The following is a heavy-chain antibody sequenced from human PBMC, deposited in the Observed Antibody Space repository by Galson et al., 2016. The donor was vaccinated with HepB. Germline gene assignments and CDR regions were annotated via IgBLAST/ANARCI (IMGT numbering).Heavy chain of an antibody. V-gene: IGHV5-51*01. J-gene: IGHJ4*02. CDR2: IYPGDSDT. D-gene: IGHD3-9*01. CDR1: GSNFNTYW. CDR3: ARHEADLCNIFTGHSALRGMDY. Sequence: QSGAEVTKPGESLKISCKASGSNFNTYWIGWVRQMPGKGLEWMGVIYPGDSDTRYSPSFEGQVTISADRSISTAYLQWSRLLASATAIYYCARHEADLCNIFTGHSALRGMDYWGRGSLVTVSS.